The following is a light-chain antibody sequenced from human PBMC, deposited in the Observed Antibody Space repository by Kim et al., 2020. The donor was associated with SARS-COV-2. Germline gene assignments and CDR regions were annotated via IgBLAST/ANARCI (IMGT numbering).Light chain of an antibody. J-gene: IGKJ5*01. CDR2: GVF. CDR1: QGINNY. Sequence: DIQLTQSSSSLSASVGDRVTITCRASQGINNYLAWFQQKPGKAPKSLIYGVFSLQSGVPSKFSGSGSGTDFTLTISSLQPEDSATYFCQQYDSYRITFGQGTRLEIK. CDR3: QQYDSYRIT. V-gene: IGKV1-16*02.